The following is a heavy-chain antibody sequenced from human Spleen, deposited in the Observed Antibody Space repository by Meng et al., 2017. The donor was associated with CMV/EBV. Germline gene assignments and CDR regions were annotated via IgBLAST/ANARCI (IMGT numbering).Heavy chain of an antibody. D-gene: IGHD3-3*01. CDR1: GGSVSSGSYY. CDR3: AKEKIFGVVIWADGFDI. V-gene: IGHV4-61*01. Sequence: SETLSLTCTVSGGSVSSGSYYWSWIRQPPGKGLEWIGYIYYSGSTNYNPSLKSRVTISVDTSKNQFSLKLSSVTAADTAVYYCAKEKIFGVVIWADGFDIWGQGTMVTVSS. J-gene: IGHJ3*02. CDR2: IYYSGST.